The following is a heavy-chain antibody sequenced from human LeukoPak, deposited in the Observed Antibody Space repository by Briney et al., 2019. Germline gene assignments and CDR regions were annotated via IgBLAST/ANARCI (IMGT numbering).Heavy chain of an antibody. D-gene: IGHD2/OR15-2a*01. Sequence: TGGSLRLSCAASGITFTNAWMSWVRQALGKGLEWVGRIASKTFGGTTDYAEPVKGRFTISRDESKNTLYLQMNSLKTDDTAVYYCTTLSGPLDVWGQGTTVTVSS. J-gene: IGHJ6*02. V-gene: IGHV3-15*04. CDR1: GITFTNAW. CDR2: IASKTFGGTT. CDR3: TTLSGPLDV.